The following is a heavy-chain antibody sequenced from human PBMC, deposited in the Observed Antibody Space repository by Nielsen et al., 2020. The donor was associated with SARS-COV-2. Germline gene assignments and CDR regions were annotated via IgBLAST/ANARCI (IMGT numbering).Heavy chain of an antibody. Sequence: SEILSPTCAVSGGSISSSNWWGWVRQPPGKGLEWIGEIYHSGSTNYNPSLKSRVTISVDKSKNQFSLKLSSVTAADTAVYYCARGGTWYSSSWPSIDYWGQGTLVTVSS. J-gene: IGHJ4*02. CDR1: GGSISSSNW. CDR2: IYHSGST. D-gene: IGHD6-13*01. CDR3: ARGGTWYSSSWPSIDY. V-gene: IGHV4-4*02.